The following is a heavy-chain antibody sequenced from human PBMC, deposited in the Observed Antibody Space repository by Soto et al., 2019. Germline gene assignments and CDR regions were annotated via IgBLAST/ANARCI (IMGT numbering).Heavy chain of an antibody. Sequence: SETLSLTCAVYGGSFSGYYWSWIRQPPGKGLEWIGEINHSGSTNYNPSLKSRVTISVDTSKTQFSLKLSSVTAADTAGYYCARGAGYYYDSSGYYPKRYYVDYGGQGTLVTVSS. CDR2: INHSGST. CDR1: GGSFSGYY. V-gene: IGHV4-34*01. D-gene: IGHD3-22*01. J-gene: IGHJ4*02. CDR3: ARGAGYYYDSSGYYPKRYYVDY.